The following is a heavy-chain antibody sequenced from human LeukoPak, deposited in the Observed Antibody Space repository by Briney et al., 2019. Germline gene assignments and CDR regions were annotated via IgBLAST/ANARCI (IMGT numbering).Heavy chain of an antibody. V-gene: IGHV3-7*01. D-gene: IGHD6-13*01. CDR2: IKPDGSAE. J-gene: IGHJ4*02. Sequence: GGSLRLSCATSGFTFSSNWMSWVRHVPGRGLDWVANIKPDGSAEYYAASVKGRFTVSRDNAKNSLYLQMSSLRVEDTAVYYCARANNSSWHNWGQGTPVTVSS. CDR3: ARANNSSWHN. CDR1: GFTFSSNW.